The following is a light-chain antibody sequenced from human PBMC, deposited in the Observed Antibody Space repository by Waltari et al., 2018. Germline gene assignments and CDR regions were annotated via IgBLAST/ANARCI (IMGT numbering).Light chain of an antibody. J-gene: IGLJ1*01. CDR2: EVN. CDR1: SSDVGAYNY. Sequence: QSSLTQPPSASGSFGQMLTISCTGTSSDVGAYNYVSWYQQHPGTAPKLIIYEVNKRPSGVPERFSGFKSGNTASLIISGLQAEDGGDYYCTSNAGSNNYVFGTGTEVTVL. V-gene: IGLV2-8*01. CDR3: TSNAGSNNYV.